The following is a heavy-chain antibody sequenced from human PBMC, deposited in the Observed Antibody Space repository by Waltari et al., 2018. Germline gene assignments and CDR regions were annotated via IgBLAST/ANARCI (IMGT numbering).Heavy chain of an antibody. CDR2: IDTNTGGT. CDR3: ARDLYDSRVPGDYFDY. D-gene: IGHD3-16*01. V-gene: IGHV1-2*02. CDR1: GYTFTGYY. J-gene: IGHJ4*02. Sequence: QVHLVQSGAEVRKPGASVKVSCKGSGYTFTGYYIQWLRQAPGQGLEWMGWIDTNTGGTKLAQKFQGRVTMTRETSINTVYMELSSLGSDDTAVYYCARDLYDSRVPGDYFDYWGQGTLVTVSS.